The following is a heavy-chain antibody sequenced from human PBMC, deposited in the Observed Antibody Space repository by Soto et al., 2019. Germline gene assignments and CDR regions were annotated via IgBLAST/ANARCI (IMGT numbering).Heavy chain of an antibody. J-gene: IGHJ6*02. CDR1: GFSVTTNY. CDR3: AKKPPSSIQGWAFGMDV. D-gene: IGHD1-26*01. CDR2: TFTGGST. Sequence: EVQLVETGGGLIQPGGSLRLSCLASGFSVTTNYIIWVRQPPGKGLEWVSTTFTGGSTHYADSVKGRFSISRDNSKNKVYLQMNNLRFEDTAVYYCAKKPPSSIQGWAFGMDVWGQGTTVSVSS. V-gene: IGHV3-53*02.